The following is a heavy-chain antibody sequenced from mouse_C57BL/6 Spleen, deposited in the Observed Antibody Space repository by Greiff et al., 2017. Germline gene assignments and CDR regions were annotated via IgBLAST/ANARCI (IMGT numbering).Heavy chain of an antibody. V-gene: IGHV1-52*01. CDR2: IDPSDSET. CDR1: GYTFTSYW. Sequence: QVQLQQSGAELVRPGSSVKLSCKASGYTFTSYWMHWVKQRPIQGLEWIGNIDPSDSETHYNQKFKDKATLTVDKSSSTAYMQLSSLTSEDSAVYYCARGDWDSPYWGQGTLVTVSA. D-gene: IGHD4-1*01. CDR3: ARGDWDSPY. J-gene: IGHJ3*01.